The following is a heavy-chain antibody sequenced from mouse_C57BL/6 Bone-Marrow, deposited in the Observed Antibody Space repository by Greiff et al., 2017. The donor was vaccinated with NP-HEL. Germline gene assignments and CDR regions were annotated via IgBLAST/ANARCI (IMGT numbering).Heavy chain of an antibody. Sequence: DVKLVESGAGLVKPGGSLKLSCAASGFTFSSYTMSWVRQTPEKRLEWVATISGGGGNTYYPDSVKGRFTISRDNAKNTLYLQMSSLRSEDTALYYCARHDYDYDGGFAYWGQGTLVTVSA. CDR3: ARHDYDYDGGFAY. D-gene: IGHD2-4*01. CDR1: GFTFSSYT. CDR2: ISGGGGNT. J-gene: IGHJ3*01. V-gene: IGHV5-9*01.